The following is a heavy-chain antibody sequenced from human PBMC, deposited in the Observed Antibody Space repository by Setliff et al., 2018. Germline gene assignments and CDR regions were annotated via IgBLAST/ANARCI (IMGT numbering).Heavy chain of an antibody. CDR1: GGSLSGYY. V-gene: IGHV4-34*01. Sequence: SETLSLTCAVYGGSLSGYYWTWIRQSPGKGLEWIGEVHHAGSTSYNPSLKSRVTISADSSKRQFSLNLTSVTAADTAVYYCAREGGYCSGGRRQSFYYMDVWGKGTTVTVSS. CDR2: VHHAGST. CDR3: AREGGYCSGGRRQSFYYMDV. D-gene: IGHD2-15*01. J-gene: IGHJ6*03.